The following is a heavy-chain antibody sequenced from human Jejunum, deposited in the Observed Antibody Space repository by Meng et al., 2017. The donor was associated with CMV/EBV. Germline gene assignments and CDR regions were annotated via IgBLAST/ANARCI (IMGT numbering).Heavy chain of an antibody. J-gene: IGHJ4*02. V-gene: IGHV3-74*01. D-gene: IGHD5-24*01. CDR1: GFTFNNYW. CDR2: IKGDGSHT. CDR3: ARDGDGYNFDF. Sequence: SCAASGFTFNNYWMHWDRQAPGKGREWVSRIKGDGSHTIYADSVKGRFTISRDNAKNTLYLQMNSLRVEDTALYYCARDGDGYNFDFWGQGTLVTVSS.